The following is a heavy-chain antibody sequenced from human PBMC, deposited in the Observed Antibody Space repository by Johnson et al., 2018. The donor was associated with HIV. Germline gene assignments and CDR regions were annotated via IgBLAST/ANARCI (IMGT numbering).Heavy chain of an antibody. CDR3: ARVGRVYDSSGYAIDAFDI. V-gene: IGHV3-72*01. CDR2: TRNKATSYPT. J-gene: IGHJ3*02. D-gene: IGHD3-22*01. Sequence: VQLVESGGGLVQPGGSLRLSCAASGFTFSDHYMDWVRQAPGKGLEWVGRTRNKATSYPTEYSSAVKGRFTISRDDSTNSLYLQMNNLKTEDTAVYYCARVGRVYDSSGYAIDAFDIWGQGTMVTVSS. CDR1: GFTFSDHY.